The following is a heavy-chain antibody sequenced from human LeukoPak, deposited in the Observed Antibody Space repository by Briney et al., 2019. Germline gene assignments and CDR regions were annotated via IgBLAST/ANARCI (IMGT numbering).Heavy chain of an antibody. CDR3: AREGGGLQLVPPAPVRY. Sequence: GGSLRLSCAASGFTFSSYSMNWVRQAPGKGLEWVSSISSSSSYIYYADSVKGRFTISRDNAKNSLYLQMNSLRAEDTAVYYCAREGGGLQLVPPAPVRYWGQGTLVTVSS. CDR1: GFTFSSYS. V-gene: IGHV3-21*01. J-gene: IGHJ4*02. CDR2: ISSSSSYI. D-gene: IGHD5-24*01.